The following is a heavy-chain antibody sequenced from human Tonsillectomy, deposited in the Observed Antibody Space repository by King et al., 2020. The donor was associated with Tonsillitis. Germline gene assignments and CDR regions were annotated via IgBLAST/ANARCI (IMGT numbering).Heavy chain of an antibody. V-gene: IGHV4-39*01. D-gene: IGHD3-22*01. CDR2: IYYSGST. J-gene: IGHJ4*02. CDR1: GGSISSSSYY. CDR3: ARQDYYDSSGYPDY. Sequence: LQLQESGPGLVKPSETLSLTCTVSGGSISSSSYYWGWIRQPPGKGREWIGSIYYSGSTYYNPSLKSRVTISVDTSKNQFSLKLSSVTAADTAVYYCARQDYYDSSGYPDYWGQGTLVTVSS.